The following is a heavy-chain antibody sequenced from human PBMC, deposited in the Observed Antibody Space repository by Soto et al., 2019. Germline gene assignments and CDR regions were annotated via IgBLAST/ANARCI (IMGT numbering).Heavy chain of an antibody. Sequence: GGSLRLSCAASGFTFSSYSMNWVRQAPGKGLEWVSSISSSSSYIYYADSVKGRFTISRDNARNSPYLQMNSLRAEDTAVYYCARDVSSSWYGFDYYYYGMDVWGQGTTVTVSS. CDR3: ARDVSSSWYGFDYYYYGMDV. CDR2: ISSSSSYI. V-gene: IGHV3-21*01. CDR1: GFTFSSYS. D-gene: IGHD6-13*01. J-gene: IGHJ6*02.